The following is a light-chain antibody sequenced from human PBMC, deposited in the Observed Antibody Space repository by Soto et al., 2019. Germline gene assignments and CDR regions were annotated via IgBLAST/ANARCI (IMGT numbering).Light chain of an antibody. CDR2: AAS. V-gene: IGKV1-17*01. CDR1: QAIRND. CDR3: LQHNTYPRT. Sequence: DIQMTQSPSSLSGSVVDRVTITCLASQAIRNDLGWYQQKPAKAPKRLIYAASSLQSGVPSRFSGSGSGTEFTLTISSLQPEDSATYYCLQHNTYPRTFGQGTKVDIK. J-gene: IGKJ1*01.